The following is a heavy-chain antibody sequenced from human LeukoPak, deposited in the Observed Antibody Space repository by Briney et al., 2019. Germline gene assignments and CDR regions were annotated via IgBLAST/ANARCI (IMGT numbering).Heavy chain of an antibody. CDR2: IYHSGST. CDR3: ARGTLGYGSGNGCDP. CDR1: DYSISSGYY. D-gene: IGHD3-10*01. V-gene: IGHV4-38-2*01. J-gene: IGHJ5*02. Sequence: SETLSLTCAVFDYSISSGYYWGWIRQSPGKGLEWIGSIYHSGSTYDNPSLKRRVTISVHTSKNQFSLKLCSETAADTAVYSCARGTLGYGSGNGCDPWGRGTLVTVSS.